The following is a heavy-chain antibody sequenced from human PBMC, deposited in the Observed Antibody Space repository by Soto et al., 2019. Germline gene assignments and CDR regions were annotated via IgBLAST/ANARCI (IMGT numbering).Heavy chain of an antibody. J-gene: IGHJ6*02. D-gene: IGHD2-15*01. CDR3: ARGSPPRYCSGGSCYSTYYYYGMDV. CDR2: IGTAGDT. Sequence: VGSLRLSCAASGFTFSSYDMHWVRQATGKGLEWVSAIGTAGDTYYPGSVKGRFTISRENAKNSLYLQMNSLRAGDTAVYYCARGSPPRYCSGGSCYSTYYYYGMDVWGQGTTVTVSS. CDR1: GFTFSSYD. V-gene: IGHV3-13*01.